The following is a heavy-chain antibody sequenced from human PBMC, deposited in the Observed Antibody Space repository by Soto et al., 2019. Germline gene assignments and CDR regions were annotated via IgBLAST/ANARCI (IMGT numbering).Heavy chain of an antibody. Sequence: QVQLVQSGAEVKKPGSSVKVSCKASGGTFSSYAISWVRQAPGQGLEWMGGIIPIFGTANYAQKFQGRVTITADESTSTAYMELSSLRSEATAVYYCARHDCISSSCYYYYYYAMDVWGQGTTVTVSS. CDR1: GGTFSSYA. V-gene: IGHV1-69*12. D-gene: IGHD2-2*01. CDR2: IIPIFGTA. CDR3: ARHDCISSSCYYYYYYAMDV. J-gene: IGHJ6*02.